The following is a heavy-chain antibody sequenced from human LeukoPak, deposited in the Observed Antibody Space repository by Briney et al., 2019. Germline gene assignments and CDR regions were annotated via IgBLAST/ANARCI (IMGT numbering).Heavy chain of an antibody. CDR1: GYTFTGYY. CDR3: ARYYYGSGGSNWFDP. CDR2: INPNSGGT. D-gene: IGHD3-10*01. V-gene: IGHV1-2*02. Sequence: ASVKVSCKASGYTFTGYYMHWVRQAPGQGLEWMGWINPNSGGTNYAQKFQGRVTMTKDTSISTAYMELSRLRSDDTAVYYCARYYYGSGGSNWFDPWGQGTLVTVSS. J-gene: IGHJ5*02.